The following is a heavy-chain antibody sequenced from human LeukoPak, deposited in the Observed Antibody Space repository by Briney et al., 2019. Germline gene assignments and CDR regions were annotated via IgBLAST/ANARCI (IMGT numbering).Heavy chain of an antibody. J-gene: IGHJ4*02. CDR1: GGTFSSYA. CDR3: ARHEFCGGDCYSFDY. D-gene: IGHD2-21*02. V-gene: IGHV1-69*05. Sequence: SVKVSCKASGGTFSSYAISWVRQAPGQGLEWMGGIIPIFGTANYAQKFQGRVTITTDESTSTAYTELSSLRSEDTAVYYCARHEFCGGDCYSFDYWGQGTLVTVSS. CDR2: IIPIFGTA.